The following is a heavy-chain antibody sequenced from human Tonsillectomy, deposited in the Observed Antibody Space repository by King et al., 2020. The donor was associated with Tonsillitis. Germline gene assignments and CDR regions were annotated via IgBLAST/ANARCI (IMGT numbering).Heavy chain of an antibody. CDR3: ARDRGLYSRGDASDI. Sequence: VQLVESGVEVKKPGASVKVSCKASGYTFTNYGISWVRQAPGQGLEWMGWISAYNGNTDYAQQLQGRVTMTTDTSTSTAYMELRSLRSDDTAVYYCARDRGLYSRGDASDIWGQGTLVTVSS. J-gene: IGHJ3*02. D-gene: IGHD6-13*01. CDR1: GYTFTNYG. CDR2: ISAYNGNT. V-gene: IGHV1-18*01.